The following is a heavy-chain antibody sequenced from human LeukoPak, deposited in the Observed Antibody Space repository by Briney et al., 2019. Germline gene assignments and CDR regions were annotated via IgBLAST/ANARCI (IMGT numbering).Heavy chain of an antibody. CDR1: GFTFSGYD. D-gene: IGHD3-9*01. Sequence: GGSLRLSCAASGFTFSGYDMHWVRQATGKGLEWVSAIGTAGDTYYPGSVKGRFTISRENAKNSLYLQMNSLRAGDTAVYYCARGADWFDAFDIWGQGTMVTVSS. V-gene: IGHV3-13*01. J-gene: IGHJ3*02. CDR2: IGTAGDT. CDR3: ARGADWFDAFDI.